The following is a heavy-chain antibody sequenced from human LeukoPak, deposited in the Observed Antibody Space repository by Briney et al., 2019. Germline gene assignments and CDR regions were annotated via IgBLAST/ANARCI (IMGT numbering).Heavy chain of an antibody. CDR1: GFTFSSYS. CDR2: ISGTGGGT. CDR3: AKDRDWEYFKNAFDI. V-gene: IGHV3-23*01. D-gene: IGHD2/OR15-2a*01. Sequence: GGSLRLSCAASGFTFSSYSMNWVRQAPGKGLEWVSGISGTGGGTYYADSVKGRFTISRDNSKNTLYLQMNSLRAEDTAVYYCAKDRDWEYFKNAFDIWGQGTMVTVSS. J-gene: IGHJ3*02.